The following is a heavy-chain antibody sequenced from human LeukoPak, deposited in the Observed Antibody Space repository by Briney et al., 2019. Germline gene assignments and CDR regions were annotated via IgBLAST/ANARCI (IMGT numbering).Heavy chain of an antibody. CDR3: AKGIYSSGWSYFDY. CDR1: GFTFSSSA. J-gene: IGHJ4*01. Sequence: PGGSLRLSCAASGFTFSSSAMSWVRQAPGKRLEWVSTLSGSGITTYYADSVKGRFTISRDNSKNTLYLQMNSLRAEDTAVYYCAKGIYSSGWSYFDYWGHGTLVTVSS. CDR2: LSGSGITT. D-gene: IGHD6-19*01. V-gene: IGHV3-23*01.